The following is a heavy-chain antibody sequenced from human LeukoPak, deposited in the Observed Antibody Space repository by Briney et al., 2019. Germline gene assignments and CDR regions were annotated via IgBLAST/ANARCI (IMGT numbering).Heavy chain of an antibody. V-gene: IGHV1-46*01. CDR2: FNPSGDTT. J-gene: IGHJ2*01. D-gene: IGHD4-11*01. CDR3: ARGRTVTNDFDV. Sequence: GASVKVSCKASGYTFAVYYIHWVRQAPGQGLEWMGIFNPSGDTTSYAQKFQGRVTMTRDTSTSTVNMEPSSLRSEDTALYYCARGRTVTNDFDVWGRGTLVTVSS. CDR1: GYTFAVYY.